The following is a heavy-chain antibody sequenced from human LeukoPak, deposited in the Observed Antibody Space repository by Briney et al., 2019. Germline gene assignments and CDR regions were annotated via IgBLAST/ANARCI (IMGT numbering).Heavy chain of an antibody. CDR3: ATVRGIVGAPGFDY. CDR2: ISSSGSTI. D-gene: IGHD1-26*01. Sequence: GGSLRLSCAASGFTFSDYYMSWIRQAPGKGLEWVSYISSSGSTIYYADSVKGRFTISRDNSKNTLYLQMNSLRAEDTAVYYCATVRGIVGAPGFDYWGQGTLVTVSS. J-gene: IGHJ4*02. CDR1: GFTFSDYY. V-gene: IGHV3-11*04.